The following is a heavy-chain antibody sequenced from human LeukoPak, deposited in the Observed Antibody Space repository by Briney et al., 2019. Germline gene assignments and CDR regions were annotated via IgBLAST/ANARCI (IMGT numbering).Heavy chain of an antibody. Sequence: SETLSLTCAVYGGSFSGYYWSWIRQPPGKGLEWIGEINHSGSTNYNPSLKSRVTISVDTSKNQFSLKLSSVTVADTAVYYCARGRYGDRDAFDIWGQGTMVTVSS. V-gene: IGHV4-34*01. CDR2: INHSGST. CDR1: GGSFSGYY. J-gene: IGHJ3*02. D-gene: IGHD4-17*01. CDR3: ARGRYGDRDAFDI.